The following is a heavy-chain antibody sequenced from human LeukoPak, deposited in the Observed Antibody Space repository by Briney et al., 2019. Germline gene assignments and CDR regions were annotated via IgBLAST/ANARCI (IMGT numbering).Heavy chain of an antibody. J-gene: IGHJ4*02. CDR2: VSHSGST. CDR1: GWTFSGYY. CDR3: ASVELATTNFGY. V-gene: IGHV4-34*01. Sequence: SETLTLTCAVYGWTFSGYYWSWIRQPPGKGLEWIGEVSHSGSTNYYPSLKSRVTVSVDTSKNQVYLRLSSVTAADTAVYFCASVELATTNFGYWGQGSLVTVSS. D-gene: IGHD5-24*01.